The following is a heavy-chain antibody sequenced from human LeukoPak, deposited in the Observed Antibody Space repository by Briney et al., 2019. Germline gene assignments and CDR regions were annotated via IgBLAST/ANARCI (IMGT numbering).Heavy chain of an antibody. V-gene: IGHV4-59*12. Sequence: SETLSLTCTVSGCSISSYYLSWIRQPPGKGLDWIGSIYYSGSTYYNPPLKSRVSISVDTSKTTFSLKLSSVTAADTAVYYCARVVYSGYDFRGAMDVWGKGNTVIVSS. CDR2: IYYSGST. CDR1: GCSISSYY. J-gene: IGHJ6*03. CDR3: ARVVYSGYDFRGAMDV. D-gene: IGHD5-12*01.